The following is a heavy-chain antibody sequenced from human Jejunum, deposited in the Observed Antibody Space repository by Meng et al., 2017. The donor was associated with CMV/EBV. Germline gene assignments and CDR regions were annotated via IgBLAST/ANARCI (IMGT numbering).Heavy chain of an antibody. J-gene: IGHJ4*02. V-gene: IGHV2-5*02. CDR2: VFWDGDK. CDR1: FSFTRGVG. CDR3: ARTAKARTSYYDIFDS. Sequence: FSFTRGVGVGWIRQPPGKAPEWLAVVFWDGDKHYSPSLKSRLTIIKDTSKNQVFLTMTNTDPVDTATFYCARTAKARTSYYDIFDSWGQGTLVTVSS. D-gene: IGHD3-22*01.